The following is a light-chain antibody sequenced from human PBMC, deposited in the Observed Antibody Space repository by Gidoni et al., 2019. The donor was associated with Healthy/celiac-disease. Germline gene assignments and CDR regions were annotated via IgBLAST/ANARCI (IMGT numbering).Light chain of an antibody. J-gene: IGKJ3*01. V-gene: IGKV4-1*01. CDR1: QSVLYSSNNKNY. CDR3: QQYYSTLSFT. Sequence: DIVMTQPPDSLAVSLGERATINCKSSQSVLYSSNNKNYLAWYQQKPGQPPKLLIYWASTRESGVPDRFSGSGSGTDFTLTISSLQAEDVAVYYCQQYYSTLSFTFGPGTKVDIK. CDR2: WAS.